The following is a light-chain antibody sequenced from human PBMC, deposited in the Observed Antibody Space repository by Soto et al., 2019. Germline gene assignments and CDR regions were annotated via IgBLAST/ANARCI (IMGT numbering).Light chain of an antibody. Sequence: EIVLTQSRGTLSLSPGERATLSCRASQSVSSNYLACYQQKPGQAPRLLIYGASFRATGIPARFSGSGSGTDFTLTISRLEPEDFAVYYCHQYCSSPGTFGQGTKVEIK. CDR2: GAS. CDR3: HQYCSSPGT. V-gene: IGKV3-20*01. J-gene: IGKJ1*01. CDR1: QSVSSNY.